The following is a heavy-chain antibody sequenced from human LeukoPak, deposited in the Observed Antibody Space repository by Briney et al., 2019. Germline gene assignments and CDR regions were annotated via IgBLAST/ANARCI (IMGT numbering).Heavy chain of an antibody. CDR1: GYTFTSYG. J-gene: IGHJ6*03. Sequence: ASVKVSCKASGYTFTSYGISWVRQAPGQGLEWMGWISAYNGNTNYAQKLQGRVTMTTDTSTSTAYMELRSLRSDDTAVYYCARDPHPRSPVATIGHYYYYYMDVWGKGTAVTVSS. D-gene: IGHD5-12*01. CDR3: ARDPHPRSPVATIGHYYYYYMDV. CDR2: ISAYNGNT. V-gene: IGHV1-18*01.